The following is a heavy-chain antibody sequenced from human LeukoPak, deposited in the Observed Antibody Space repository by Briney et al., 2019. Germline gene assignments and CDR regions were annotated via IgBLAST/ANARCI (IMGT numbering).Heavy chain of an antibody. Sequence: GGSLRLSCAASGFTVSSNYMSWVRQAPGKGLEWVSVIYSGGSTYYADSVKGRFTISRDNAKNSLYLQMNSLRDEDTAVYYCARLGYTYGHLDYWGQGTLVTVSS. V-gene: IGHV3-66*04. J-gene: IGHJ4*02. CDR1: GFTVSSNY. D-gene: IGHD5-18*01. CDR3: ARLGYTYGHLDY. CDR2: IYSGGST.